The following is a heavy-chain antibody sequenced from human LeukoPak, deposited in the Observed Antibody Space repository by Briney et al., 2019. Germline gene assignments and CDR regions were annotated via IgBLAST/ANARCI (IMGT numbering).Heavy chain of an antibody. Sequence: ASVKVSCKASGYTFTSYGISWVRQAPGQGLEWMGWISAYNGNTNYAQKLQGRVTMTIDTSTSTAYMELRSLRSDDTAVYYCARDRSWRGQWLVHDAFDIWGQGTMVTVSS. D-gene: IGHD6-19*01. V-gene: IGHV1-18*01. CDR1: GYTFTSYG. J-gene: IGHJ3*02. CDR2: ISAYNGNT. CDR3: ARDRSWRGQWLVHDAFDI.